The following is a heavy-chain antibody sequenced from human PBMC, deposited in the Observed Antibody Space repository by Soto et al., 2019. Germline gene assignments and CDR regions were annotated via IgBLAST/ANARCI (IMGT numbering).Heavy chain of an antibody. CDR2: IYYSGGT. Sequence: SETLSLTCTASGGSISSYYWSWIRQPPGKGLEWIGYIYYSGGTNYNPSPNSRVTISVDTSKNQFSRKLSSVTAADTAVYYCAGGSVVAATEYYYYYSMDVWGQGTTVTVSS. CDR3: AGGSVVAATEYYYYYSMDV. D-gene: IGHD2-15*01. V-gene: IGHV4-59*01. J-gene: IGHJ6*02. CDR1: GGSISSYY.